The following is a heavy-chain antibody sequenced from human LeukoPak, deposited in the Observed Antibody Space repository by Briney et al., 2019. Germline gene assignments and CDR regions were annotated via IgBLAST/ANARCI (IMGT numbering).Heavy chain of an antibody. CDR3: ARDRSRLTLNWNFDL. V-gene: IGHV3-11*01. D-gene: IGHD4-23*01. CDR1: GFTFRDYY. Sequence: PGGSLRLSCAASGFTFRDYYMSWIRQAPGKGLEWVSYISVSGSTRHYADSVKGRFTISRDNAKNSLYLQMNSLRAEDTAVYYCARDRSRLTLNWNFDLWGRGTLVTVPS. CDR2: ISVSGSTR. J-gene: IGHJ2*01.